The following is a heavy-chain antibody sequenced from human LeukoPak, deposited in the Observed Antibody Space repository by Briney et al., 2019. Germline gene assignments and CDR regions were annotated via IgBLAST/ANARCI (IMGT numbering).Heavy chain of an antibody. CDR2: ISGSGGST. CDR1: GFTFSSYA. V-gene: IGHV3-23*01. J-gene: IGHJ6*02. CDR3: AKAPPSSYSCYYGMDV. D-gene: IGHD6-13*01. Sequence: TGGSLRISCAASGFTFSSYAMSWGRQAPGKGLGWGFAISGSGGSTYYADSVKGRFTISRDISKNTLYLQMNSLRAEDTAVYYCAKAPPSSYSCYYGMDVWGQGTTVTVSS.